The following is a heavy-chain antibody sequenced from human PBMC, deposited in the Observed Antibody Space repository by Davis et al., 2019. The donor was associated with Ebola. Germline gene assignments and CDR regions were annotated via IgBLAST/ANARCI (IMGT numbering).Heavy chain of an antibody. V-gene: IGHV3-23*01. CDR2: ISGSGGST. Sequence: GESLKISCAASGFTFSSYAMSWVRQAPGKGLEWVSAISGSGGSTYYADPVKGRFTISRDNSKNTLYLQMNSLRAEDTAVYYCARESFSSGSYYTGYYYYGMDVWGQGTTVTVSS. CDR1: GFTFSSYA. D-gene: IGHD3-10*01. CDR3: ARESFSSGSYYTGYYYYGMDV. J-gene: IGHJ6*02.